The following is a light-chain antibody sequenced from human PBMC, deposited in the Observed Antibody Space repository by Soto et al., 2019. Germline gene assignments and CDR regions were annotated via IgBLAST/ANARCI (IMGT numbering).Light chain of an antibody. CDR3: MQALQTPT. Sequence: DIVMTQSPLSLPVTPGEPASISCSSSRILLHSNGYNYLDWYLQKTGQSPQLLIYLASNRASGVTGTFSGSGSGTDFTLKISRVGADDVGVYYCMQALQTPTFGQGTKVDIK. CDR1: RILLHSNGYNY. V-gene: IGKV2-28*01. CDR2: LAS. J-gene: IGKJ1*01.